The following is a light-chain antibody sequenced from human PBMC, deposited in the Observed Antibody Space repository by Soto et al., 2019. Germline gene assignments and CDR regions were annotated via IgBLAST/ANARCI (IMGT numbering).Light chain of an antibody. J-gene: IGKJ5*01. CDR3: QQFSDYPT. V-gene: IGKV1D-13*01. CDR1: QGIDSA. CDR2: DAS. Sequence: AIQLTQSPSSLSASVGDRVILTCRASQGIDSALAWYQQKPGRPPRLLIYDASTLETGVPSRFSGSGAGTDFTLILRSLQPDDFATFYCQQFSDYPTFGQGTRLETK.